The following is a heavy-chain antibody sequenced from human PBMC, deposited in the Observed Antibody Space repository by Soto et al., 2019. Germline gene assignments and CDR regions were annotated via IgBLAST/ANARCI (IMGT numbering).Heavy chain of an antibody. V-gene: IGHV2-26*01. Sequence: QVTLKESGPVLVKPTETLTLTCTVSGFSLSNARMGVSWIRQPPGKALEWLAHIFSNDEKSYSTSLKSRLSISKDTSKSQVVLTMTNMDPVDTATYYCARIREAGRSYYYYGMDVWGQGTTVTVSS. CDR1: GFSLSNARMG. J-gene: IGHJ6*02. CDR3: ARIREAGRSYYYYGMDV. CDR2: IFSNDEK. D-gene: IGHD6-13*01.